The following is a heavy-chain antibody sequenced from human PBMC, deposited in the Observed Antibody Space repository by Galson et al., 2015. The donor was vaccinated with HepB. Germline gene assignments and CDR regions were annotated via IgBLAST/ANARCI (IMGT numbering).Heavy chain of an antibody. J-gene: IGHJ3*02. D-gene: IGHD4-17*01. CDR2: ISSSSSYI. CDR1: GFTFSSYS. CDR3: ARSYGVHDAFDI. V-gene: IGHV3-21*01. Sequence: SLRLSCAASGFTFSSYSMNWVRQAPGKGLEWVSSISSSSSYIYYADSVKGRFTISRDSAKNSLYLQMNSLRAEDTAVYYCARSYGVHDAFDIWGQGTMVTVSS.